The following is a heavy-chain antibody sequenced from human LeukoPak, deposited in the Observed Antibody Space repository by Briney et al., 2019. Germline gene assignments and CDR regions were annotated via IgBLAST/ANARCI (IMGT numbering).Heavy chain of an antibody. V-gene: IGHV1-18*01. J-gene: IGHJ6*02. CDR3: ARDRDIVVVVAATLRYYYYGMDV. Sequence: ASVKVSCKASGYTFTSYGISWVRQAPGQGLEWMGWISAYNGNTNYAQKLQGRVTMTTDTPTSTAYMELRSLRSDDTAVYYCARDRDIVVVVAATLRYYYYGMDVWGQGTTVTVSS. CDR2: ISAYNGNT. D-gene: IGHD2-15*01. CDR1: GYTFTSYG.